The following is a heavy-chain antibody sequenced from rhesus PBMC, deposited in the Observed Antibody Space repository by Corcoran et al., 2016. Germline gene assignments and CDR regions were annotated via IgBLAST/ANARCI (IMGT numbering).Heavy chain of an antibody. CDR2: IYGSGRRT. J-gene: IGHJ1*01. CDR1: GGSIIRSY. CDR3: GRVIGNYDGYFEY. D-gene: IGHD4-17*01. Sequence: QVQLQESGPAVVNPSETLSLTCAVSGGSIIRSYWSRTRQAPGKGLEWIGYIYGSGRRTYYNPSLTRRVRLSVDTSKMQLSLRLSSVTAAETADYYCGRVIGNYDGYFEYWGQGALVTVSS. V-gene: IGHV4S11*01.